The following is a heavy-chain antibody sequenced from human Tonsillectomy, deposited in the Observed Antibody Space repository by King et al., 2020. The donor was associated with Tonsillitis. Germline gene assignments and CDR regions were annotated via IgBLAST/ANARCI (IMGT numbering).Heavy chain of an antibody. CDR2: ISYDGSNK. CDR3: ARELDCSSTSCYAFYYYGMDV. D-gene: IGHD2-2*01. V-gene: IGHV3-30*04. J-gene: IGHJ6*02. CDR1: GFTFSSYA. Sequence: LQLVQSGGGVVQPGRSLRLSCAASGFTFSSYAMHWVRQAPGKGLEWVAVISYDGSNKYYADSVKGRCTISRDNSKNTLYLQMNSLRAEDTAVYYCARELDCSSTSCYAFYYYGMDVWGQGTTVTVSS.